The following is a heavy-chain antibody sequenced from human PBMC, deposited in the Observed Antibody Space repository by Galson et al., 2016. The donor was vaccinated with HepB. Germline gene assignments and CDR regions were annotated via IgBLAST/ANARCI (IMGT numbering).Heavy chain of an antibody. V-gene: IGHV1-24*01. CDR1: GYSLTELY. CDR3: ATLIGSFY. J-gene: IGHJ4*02. Sequence: SVKVSCKVSGYSLTELYMHWVRQAPGKGLEWMGGFHPEDGEMMYAQKFQGRVTMTEDTSTDTAYMELSSLGPGDTALYFCATLIGSFYWGQGTLVTVSS. CDR2: FHPEDGEM. D-gene: IGHD1-26*01.